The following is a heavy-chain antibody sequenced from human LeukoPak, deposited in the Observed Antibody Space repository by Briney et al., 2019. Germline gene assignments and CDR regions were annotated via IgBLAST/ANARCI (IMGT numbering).Heavy chain of an antibody. D-gene: IGHD3-3*01. CDR3: AKDSTAVSLTIFLVSGLEF. CDR1: GFTFSSYG. J-gene: IGHJ4*02. Sequence: GGSLRLSCAASGFTFSSYGMHWVRQAPGKGLEWVAVIWYDGSNKYYADSVRGRFAISRDNSKNTLYLQMNSLRTEDTALYYCAKDSTAVSLTIFLVSGLEFWGQGVLVTVSS. CDR2: IWYDGSNK. V-gene: IGHV3-33*06.